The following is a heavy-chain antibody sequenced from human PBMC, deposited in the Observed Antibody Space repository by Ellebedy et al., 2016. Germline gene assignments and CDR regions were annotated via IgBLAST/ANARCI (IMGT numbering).Heavy chain of an antibody. CDR1: GFTFNAFG. CDR2: IWSDGSHE. J-gene: IGHJ4*02. CDR3: ASHVGLGTYSLDF. D-gene: IGHD3-10*01. V-gene: IGHV3-33*08. Sequence: GGSLRLXXAASGFTFNAFGMHWVRQAPGKGLEWVAVIWSDGSHEYYADSVEGRFTISRDNSKNTLYLEMSSLRAEDTAVYYCASHVGLGTYSLDFWGQGTLVTVSS.